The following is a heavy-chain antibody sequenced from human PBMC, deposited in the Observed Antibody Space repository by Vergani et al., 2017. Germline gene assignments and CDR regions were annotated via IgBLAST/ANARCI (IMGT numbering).Heavy chain of an antibody. Sequence: QVQLVQSGGGVVQPGGSLRLSCVASGFTFNRYGMQWVRQAPGKGLEWVAYVLFDGSNEYYADSVKGRFIVSRDNSNDALYLQMNSLRTDDTAVYYCARDACSGGTCYSMSHWGQGSLVTVSS. V-gene: IGHV3-30*02. CDR3: ARDACSGGTCYSMSH. D-gene: IGHD2-15*01. CDR1: GFTFNRYG. CDR2: VLFDGSNE. J-gene: IGHJ4*02.